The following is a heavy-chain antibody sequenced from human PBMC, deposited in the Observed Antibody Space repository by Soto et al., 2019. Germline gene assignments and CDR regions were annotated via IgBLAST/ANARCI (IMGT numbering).Heavy chain of an antibody. CDR3: ASREGVAFHYCCGMDV. CDR2: IIPIFGTA. CDR1: GGTFSSYA. V-gene: IGHV1-69*12. Sequence: QVQLVQSGAEVKKPGSSVKVSCKASGGTFSSYAISWVRQAPGQGLEWMGGIIPIFGTANYAQKFQGRVTITADEXPTXAYMELSSLRSEDTAVYYCASREGVAFHYCCGMDVWGQGTTVTVSS. D-gene: IGHD1-26*01. J-gene: IGHJ6*02.